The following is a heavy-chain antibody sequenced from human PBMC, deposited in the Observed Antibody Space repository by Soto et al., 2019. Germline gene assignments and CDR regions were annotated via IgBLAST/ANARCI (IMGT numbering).Heavy chain of an antibody. CDR2: ISNSGST. CDR3: ATESGSTYVFCDY. J-gene: IGHJ4*02. Sequence: PSETMSLTCTVSGGSVTSDEDYWSWIRQSPGKGLEWIGYISNSGSTGYNPSLKTRLSMSVDRSKNKFTLRLTSVTAADAAVYFCATESGSTYVFCDYWGQGNQVTVSS. D-gene: IGHD3-10*02. CDR1: GGSVTSDEDY. V-gene: IGHV4-30-4*02.